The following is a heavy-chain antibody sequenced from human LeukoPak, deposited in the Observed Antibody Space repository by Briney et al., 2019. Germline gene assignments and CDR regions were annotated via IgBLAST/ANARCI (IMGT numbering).Heavy chain of an antibody. Sequence: ASVKVSCKASGYTFTSYDINWVRQATGQGLEWMGWMNPNSGNTGYAQKFQGRVTITRNTSISTAYMELSSLRSEDTAVYYCARGVTIFGVVTKNGNYFDYWGQGTLVTVSS. CDR1: GYTFTSYD. D-gene: IGHD3-3*01. CDR2: MNPNSGNT. CDR3: ARGVTIFGVVTKNGNYFDY. J-gene: IGHJ4*02. V-gene: IGHV1-8*03.